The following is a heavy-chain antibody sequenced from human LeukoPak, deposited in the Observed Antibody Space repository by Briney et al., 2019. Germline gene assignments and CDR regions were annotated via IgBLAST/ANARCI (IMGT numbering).Heavy chain of an antibody. CDR1: GFTFSSYW. CDR2: IKQDGSEK. Sequence: GGSLRLSCAASGFTFSSYWMSWVRQAPGKGLEWVANIKQDGSEKYYVDSVKGRFTISRDNAKNSLYLQMNSLRAEDTAVYYCARLGVSFRGQLWFDWLDPWGQGTLVTVSS. J-gene: IGHJ5*02. V-gene: IGHV3-7*01. D-gene: IGHD5-18*01. CDR3: ARLGVSFRGQLWFDWLDP.